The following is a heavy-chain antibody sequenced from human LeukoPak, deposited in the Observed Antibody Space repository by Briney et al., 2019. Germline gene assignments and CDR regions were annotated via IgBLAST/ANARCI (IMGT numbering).Heavy chain of an antibody. D-gene: IGHD2-15*01. J-gene: IGHJ4*02. CDR3: ARHGYCSGGSCYWDY. CDR1: GGSISSYY. Sequence: PSETLSLTCIVSGGSISSYYWSWIRQPPGSGLEWIAYIYYSGSTSYNPSLKSRVAISVDTSNNEVSLKLSSVTAADTAVYYCARHGYCSGGSCYWDYWGQGTLVTVSS. V-gene: IGHV4-59*08. CDR2: IYYSGST.